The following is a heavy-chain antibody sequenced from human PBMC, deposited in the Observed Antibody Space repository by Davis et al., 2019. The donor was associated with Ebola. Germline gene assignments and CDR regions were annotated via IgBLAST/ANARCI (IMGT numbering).Heavy chain of an antibody. J-gene: IGHJ4*02. Sequence: GGSLRLSCAASGFTFSSYWMSWVRQAPGKGLEWVANIKQDGSEKYYVDSVKGRFTISRDNAKNSLYLQMNSLRAEDTAVYYCARHLGELSYPFDYWGQGTLVTVSS. D-gene: IGHD3-16*02. V-gene: IGHV3-7*01. CDR2: IKQDGSEK. CDR1: GFTFSSYW. CDR3: ARHLGELSYPFDY.